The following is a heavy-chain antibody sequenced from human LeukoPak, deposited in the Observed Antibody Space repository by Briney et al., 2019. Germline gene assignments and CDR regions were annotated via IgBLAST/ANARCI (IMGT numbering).Heavy chain of an antibody. D-gene: IGHD6-19*01. Sequence: PGGSLRLSCAASGFTFDDYGMSWVRQAPGKGLEWVSSISSTSSYIYYADSVKGRFTISRDNAKNSLYLQMNSLRAEDTAVYYCTREVAVAFDSWGQGTLVTVSS. CDR3: TREVAVAFDS. V-gene: IGHV3-21*01. J-gene: IGHJ4*02. CDR2: ISSTSSYI. CDR1: GFTFDDYG.